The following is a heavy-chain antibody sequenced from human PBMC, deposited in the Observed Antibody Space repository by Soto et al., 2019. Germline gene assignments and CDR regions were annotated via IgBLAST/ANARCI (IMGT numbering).Heavy chain of an antibody. CDR1: GGSISSSSYY. CDR3: AKHTDFGSGSSWLGSDNMDTDEFDI. J-gene: IGHJ3*02. V-gene: IGHV4-39*01. D-gene: IGHD3-10*01. Sequence: SETLSLTCTVSGGSISSSSYYWGWIRQPPGKGLEWIGSIYYSGSTYYNPSLRSRVTISVDTSKNQFSLRLTFVTAADTAVYYCAKHTDFGSGSSWLGSDNMDTDEFDIWGQGTMVTVSS. CDR2: IYYSGST.